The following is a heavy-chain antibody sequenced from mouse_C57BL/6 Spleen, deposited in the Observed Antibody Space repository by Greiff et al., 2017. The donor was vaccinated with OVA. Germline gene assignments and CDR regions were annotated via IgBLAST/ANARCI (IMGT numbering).Heavy chain of an antibody. CDR3: ARSGYYGSSDY. D-gene: IGHD1-1*01. V-gene: IGHV1-55*01. Sequence: QVQLQQSGAELVKPGASVKMSCKASGYTFTSYWITWVKQRPGQGLEWIGDIYPGSGSTNYNEKFKSKATLTVYTSSSTAYMQLSSLTSEDSAVYYCARSGYYGSSDYWGQGTTLTVSS. J-gene: IGHJ2*01. CDR1: GYTFTSYW. CDR2: IYPGSGST.